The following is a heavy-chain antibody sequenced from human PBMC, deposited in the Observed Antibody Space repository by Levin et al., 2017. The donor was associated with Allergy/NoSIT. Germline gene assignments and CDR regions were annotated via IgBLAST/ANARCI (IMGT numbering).Heavy chain of an antibody. CDR3: TRDRDKYYDILTGYSAFDY. J-gene: IGHJ4*02. Sequence: GESLKISCKASGYTFTSYHMHWVRQAPGQGLEWMGLITPSGGSTDYAQKFQGRITMTSDTSTSTVYMELSSLRSEDTAVYYCTRDRDKYYDILTGYSAFDYWGQGTLVTVSS. D-gene: IGHD3-9*01. V-gene: IGHV1-46*03. CDR2: ITPSGGST. CDR1: GYTFTSYH.